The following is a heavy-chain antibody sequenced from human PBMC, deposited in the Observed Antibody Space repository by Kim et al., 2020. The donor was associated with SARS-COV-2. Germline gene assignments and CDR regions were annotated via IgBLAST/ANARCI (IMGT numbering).Heavy chain of an antibody. J-gene: IGHJ4*02. Sequence: GGSLRLSCAASRFTFSSFWMTWVRQAPGKGLEWVANINQDGSEKYYVDSVKGRFTISRDNAKNSLYLQMNSLRTEDTALYYCARGGPLWFGESYFDCWGQGSLVTVSS. V-gene: IGHV3-7*01. D-gene: IGHD3-10*01. CDR1: RFTFSSFW. CDR2: INQDGSEK. CDR3: ARGGPLWFGESYFDC.